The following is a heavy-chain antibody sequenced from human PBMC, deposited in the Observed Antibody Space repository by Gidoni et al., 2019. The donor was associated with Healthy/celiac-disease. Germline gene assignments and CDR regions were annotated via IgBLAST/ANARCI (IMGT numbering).Heavy chain of an antibody. V-gene: IGHV3-23*01. Sequence: EVQLLESGGGLVQPGGSLRLSCAASGFTFRSYAMSWVRQAPGKGLEWVSAISGSGGSTYYADSVKGRFTISRDNSKNTLYLQMNSLRAEDTAVYYCAKSTMVRGVAPGDYWGQGTLVTVSS. J-gene: IGHJ4*02. CDR2: ISGSGGST. CDR1: GFTFRSYA. D-gene: IGHD3-10*01. CDR3: AKSTMVRGVAPGDY.